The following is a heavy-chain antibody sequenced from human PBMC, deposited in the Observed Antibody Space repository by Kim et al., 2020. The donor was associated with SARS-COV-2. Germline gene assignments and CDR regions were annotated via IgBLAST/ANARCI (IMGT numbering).Heavy chain of an antibody. Sequence: GGSLRLSCAASGFTVSSNYMSWVRQAPGKGLEWVSVIYSGGSTYYADSVKGSFTISRDNSKNTLYLQMNSLRAEDTAVYYCARKRTGGYCTNGVCWGYGMDVWGQGTTVTVSS. D-gene: IGHD2-8*01. J-gene: IGHJ6*02. V-gene: IGHV3-66*01. CDR1: GFTVSSNY. CDR3: ARKRTGGYCTNGVCWGYGMDV. CDR2: IYSGGST.